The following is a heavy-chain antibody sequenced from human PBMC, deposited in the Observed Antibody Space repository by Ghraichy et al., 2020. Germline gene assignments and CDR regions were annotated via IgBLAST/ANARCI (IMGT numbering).Heavy chain of an antibody. Sequence: ASVKVSCKVSGYTLTELSMHWVRQAPGKGLEWMGGFDPEDGETIYAQKFQGRVTMTEDTSTDTAYMELSSLRSEDTAVYYCATFALEWLNRTHNLFDYWGQGTLVTVSS. CDR1: GYTLTELS. CDR2: FDPEDGET. J-gene: IGHJ4*02. V-gene: IGHV1-24*01. CDR3: ATFALEWLNRTHNLFDY. D-gene: IGHD3-3*01.